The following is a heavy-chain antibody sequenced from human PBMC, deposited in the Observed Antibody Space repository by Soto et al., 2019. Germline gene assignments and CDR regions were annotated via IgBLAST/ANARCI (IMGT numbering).Heavy chain of an antibody. CDR2: IKNDGSHI. D-gene: IGHD3-16*01. Sequence: EVQLVESGGGLVQPGGSLRLSCVASGFTFSDYWMVWVRQAPGKGLVWVSRIKNDGSHIDYAESVRGRFTISRDNAKNTVYLQMNSLRAEDTAVYYCGRGRWALGDYWGQGTLVTVSS. CDR1: GFTFSDYW. V-gene: IGHV3-74*01. J-gene: IGHJ4*02. CDR3: GRGRWALGDY.